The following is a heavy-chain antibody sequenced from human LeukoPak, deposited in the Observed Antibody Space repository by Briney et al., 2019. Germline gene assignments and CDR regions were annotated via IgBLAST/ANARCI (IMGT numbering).Heavy chain of an antibody. CDR2: INHSGST. D-gene: IGHD3-16*01. Sequence: SETLSLTCAVYGGSFSGYYWSWIRQPPGKGLEWIGEINHSGSTNYNPSLKSRVTISVDTSKNQFSLKLSSVTAADTAVYYCASLGITGYYYYGMDVWGQGTTVTVSS. CDR3: ASLGITGYYYYGMDV. V-gene: IGHV4-34*01. CDR1: GGSFSGYY. J-gene: IGHJ6*02.